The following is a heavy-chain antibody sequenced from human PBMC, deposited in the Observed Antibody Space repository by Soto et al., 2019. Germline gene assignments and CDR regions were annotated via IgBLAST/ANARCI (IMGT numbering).Heavy chain of an antibody. CDR1: GYTFTNYD. D-gene: IGHD1-26*01. Sequence: GASVKVSCKASGYTFTNYDISWVRQATGQGLGWMGWMNPNSANTGYAQKFQGRVSMTRDTSINTAYMELSSLRSEDTAIYYCARMATSGTLNWFDPWGQGTLVTVSS. V-gene: IGHV1-8*01. CDR3: ARMATSGTLNWFDP. J-gene: IGHJ5*02. CDR2: MNPNSANT.